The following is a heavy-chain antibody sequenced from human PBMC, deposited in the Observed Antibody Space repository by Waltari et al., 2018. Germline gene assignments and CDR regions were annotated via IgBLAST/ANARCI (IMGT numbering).Heavy chain of an antibody. D-gene: IGHD3-3*01. J-gene: IGHJ5*02. Sequence: QLQLQESGPGLVKPSETLSLTCTVSGGSISSSSYYWGWIRQPPGKGLEWIGSIYYSGSTYYNPSLKSRVTIYVDTSKNQFSLKLSSVTAADTAVYYCARFWSGYYTRGTFDPWGQGTLVTVSS. CDR3: ARFWSGYYTRGTFDP. V-gene: IGHV4-39*01. CDR2: IYYSGST. CDR1: GGSISSSSYY.